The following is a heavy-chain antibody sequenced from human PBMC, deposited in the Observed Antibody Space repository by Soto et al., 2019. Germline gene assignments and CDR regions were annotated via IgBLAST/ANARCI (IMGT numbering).Heavy chain of an antibody. J-gene: IGHJ4*02. CDR1: GVTVSSNY. CDR3: ARNGYNYGGGYFDY. Sequence: EVQLVESGGGLVQPGGSLRLSCAASGVTVSSNYMSWVRQAPGTGLEWVSVIYSGGSTYYADSVKGRFTISRDNSKNTLYLEMNSVRAEDTAVYYCARNGYNYGGGYFDYWGQGTLVTVSS. CDR2: IYSGGST. D-gene: IGHD5-18*01. V-gene: IGHV3-66*01.